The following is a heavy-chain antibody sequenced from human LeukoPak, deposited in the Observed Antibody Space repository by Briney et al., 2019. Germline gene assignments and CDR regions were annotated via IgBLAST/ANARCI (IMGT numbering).Heavy chain of an antibody. J-gene: IGHJ4*02. V-gene: IGHV4-59*01. CDR3: ARDFCSGGSCYSYFHY. Sequence: PSETLSLTCSVSGGSISGYYWSWIRQPPGKGLEWIGYIYSCGGTNYNPSLKSRVTISLDTSKNQFSLRLSSVTAADTAVYYCARDFCSGGSCYSYFHYWGQGTLVTVSS. D-gene: IGHD2-15*01. CDR1: GGSISGYY. CDR2: IYSCGGT.